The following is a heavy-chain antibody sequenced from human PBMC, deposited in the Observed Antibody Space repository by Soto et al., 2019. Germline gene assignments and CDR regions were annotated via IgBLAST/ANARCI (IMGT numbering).Heavy chain of an antibody. Sequence: GGSLRLSCAASGFTIDSHAMHWVRQAPGKGLEWVAGINGNIDYADSVKGRFSVSRDNAKNSVYLQMSSLKPEDTAFYFCARDNPSLYGDHESTWFDPWCQGTLVTVS. CDR2: INGNI. J-gene: IGHJ5*02. CDR1: GFTIDSHA. D-gene: IGHD4-17*01. CDR3: ARDNPSLYGDHESTWFDP. V-gene: IGHV3-9*01.